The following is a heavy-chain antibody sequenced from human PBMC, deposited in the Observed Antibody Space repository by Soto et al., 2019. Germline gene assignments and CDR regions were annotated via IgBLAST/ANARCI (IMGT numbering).Heavy chain of an antibody. CDR3: ANPWRGSGSYLADY. V-gene: IGHV3-23*01. CDR1: EFVFSGYP. J-gene: IGHJ4*02. Sequence: LSCVAAEFVFSGYPRSFVRQAPGKGLEWVSTIGDYSHYADSVKGRFTISRDNSKNTLYLQMSSLRAEDTAVYYCANPWRGSGSYLADYWGQGTLVTVSS. D-gene: IGHD3-10*01. CDR2: IGDYS.